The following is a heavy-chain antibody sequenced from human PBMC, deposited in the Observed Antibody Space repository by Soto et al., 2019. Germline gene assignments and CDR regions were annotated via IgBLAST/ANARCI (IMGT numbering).Heavy chain of an antibody. CDR2: IYYSGST. Sequence: PSETLSLTCTVSGGSISSSSYYWGWIRQPPGKGLEWIGSIYYSGSTYYNPSLKSRVTISVDTSKNQFSLKLSSVTAADTAVYYCARPRLVQLDGRDYYVMAVWGRGSTDIVSS. V-gene: IGHV4-39*01. CDR3: ARPRLVQLDGRDYYVMAV. CDR1: GGSISSSSYY. J-gene: IGHJ6*02. D-gene: IGHD1-1*01.